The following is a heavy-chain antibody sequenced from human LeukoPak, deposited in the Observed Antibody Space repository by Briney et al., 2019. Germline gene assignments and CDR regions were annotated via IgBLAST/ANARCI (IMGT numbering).Heavy chain of an antibody. CDR1: GGTFSSYA. CDR2: IIPILGIT. V-gene: IGHV1-69*04. D-gene: IGHD2-2*01. CDR3: ARGTSWVDY. Sequence: SVKVSCKASGGTFSSYAISWVRQAPGQGLEWMGRIIPILGITNYAQKFQGRVTITADKSTSTAYMELSSLRSGDTAVYYCARGTSWVDYWGQGTLVTASS. J-gene: IGHJ4*02.